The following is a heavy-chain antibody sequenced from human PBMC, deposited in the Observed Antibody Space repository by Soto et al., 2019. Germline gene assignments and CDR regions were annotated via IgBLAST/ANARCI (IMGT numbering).Heavy chain of an antibody. V-gene: IGHV4-34*01. CDR2: INHSGNT. CDR3: ARGEGRDRSRWDRGPPDL. J-gene: IGHJ5*02. D-gene: IGHD6-13*01. Sequence: QVQLQQWGAGLLKPSETLSLTCAVYGGSFSGYYWSWIRQPPGKGLEWIGAINHSGNTNYNPPLKSRVTISADXXKXKXHLERSCVTAADTGVYRCARGEGRDRSRWDRGPPDLWGQGTLVPVPS. CDR1: GGSFSGYY.